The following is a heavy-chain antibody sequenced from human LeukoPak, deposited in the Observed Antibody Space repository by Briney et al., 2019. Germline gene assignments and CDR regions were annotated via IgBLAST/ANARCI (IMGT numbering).Heavy chain of an antibody. V-gene: IGHV3-74*01. J-gene: IGHJ4*02. D-gene: IGHD1-7*01. CDR1: GFTFSSTW. Sequence: GGSLRLSCAGSGFTFSSTWMHWVRQAPGEGLVWVSRINSDGSTINYADSVKGRFTISRDNAKNTLYLQMNRLRVEDTAVYFCATAGNYRFDYWGQGTLVTVSS. CDR2: INSDGSTI. CDR3: ATAGNYRFDY.